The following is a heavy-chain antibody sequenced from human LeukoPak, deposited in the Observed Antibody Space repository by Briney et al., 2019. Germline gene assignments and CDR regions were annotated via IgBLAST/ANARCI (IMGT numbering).Heavy chain of an antibody. CDR3: ARESGKFDY. V-gene: IGHV3-43*02. CDR2: ISGDGVST. CDR1: GFTFSSYW. J-gene: IGHJ4*02. Sequence: AGGSLRLSCAASGFTFSSYWMHWVRQAPGQGLEWVSLISGDGVSTFFTDSVKGRFSISRDDSKNSLFLEMSSLRTEDTAMYYCARESGKFDYWGQGTLVAVSS.